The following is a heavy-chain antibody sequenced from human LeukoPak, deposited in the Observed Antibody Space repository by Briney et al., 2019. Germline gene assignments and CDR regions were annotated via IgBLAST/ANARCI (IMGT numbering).Heavy chain of an antibody. Sequence: PSQTLSLTCTVSGVSISSDTYSWRWVRQPAGKGLEWIGRIYTSGSTNYNPSLKSRVTISVDTSKNQFSLKLNSVTAADTAFYYCARAGGLGTYYPNWFDPWGQGTLVTVSS. V-gene: IGHV4-61*02. D-gene: IGHD3-10*01. CDR1: GVSISSDTYS. J-gene: IGHJ5*02. CDR2: IYTSGST. CDR3: ARAGGLGTYYPNWFDP.